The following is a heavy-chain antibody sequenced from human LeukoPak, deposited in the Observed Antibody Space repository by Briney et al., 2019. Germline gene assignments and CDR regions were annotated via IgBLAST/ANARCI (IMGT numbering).Heavy chain of an antibody. Sequence: GGSLRLSCAAPGFTVSYNYMTWVRQAPGKGLEWVSVIYSGGGTYYADSVKGRFTISRDNSKNTLYPQMNSLRAEDTAVYYCAREGIRFGGQGTLVTVSS. J-gene: IGHJ4*02. V-gene: IGHV3-53*01. CDR3: AREGIRF. CDR2: IYSGGGT. CDR1: GFTVSYNY. D-gene: IGHD3-16*01.